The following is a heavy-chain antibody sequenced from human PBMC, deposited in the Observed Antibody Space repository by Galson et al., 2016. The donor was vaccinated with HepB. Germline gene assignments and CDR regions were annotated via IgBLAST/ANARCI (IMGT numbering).Heavy chain of an antibody. J-gene: IGHJ6*02. CDR1: GYTFTSYA. V-gene: IGHV1-3*01. CDR2: INVGNGDT. CDR3: AVGHSYVCPQGYYYYGMDV. D-gene: IGHD5-18*01. Sequence: SVKVSCKASGYTFTSYAMHWVRQAPGQRLEWMGWINVGNGDTEYSQKFQGRFTITRDTSARTAYMELSSLRSEDTAVYYCAVGHSYVCPQGYYYYGMDVWGQGTTVTVSS.